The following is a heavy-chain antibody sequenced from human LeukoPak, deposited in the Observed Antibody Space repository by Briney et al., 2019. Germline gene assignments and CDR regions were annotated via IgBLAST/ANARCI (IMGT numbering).Heavy chain of an antibody. CDR1: GGSISSSNYY. J-gene: IGHJ5*02. CDR3: AQNGQSGFSFDP. Sequence: SETLSLTCTVSGGSISSSNYYWGWIRQPPGKGLEWIGSIYYSGSTYYNPSLKSRVTISVDTSKNQFSLKLSSVTAADTAVYYCAQNGQSGFSFDPWGQGTLVTVSS. CDR2: IYYSGST. D-gene: IGHD2-8*01. V-gene: IGHV4-39*01.